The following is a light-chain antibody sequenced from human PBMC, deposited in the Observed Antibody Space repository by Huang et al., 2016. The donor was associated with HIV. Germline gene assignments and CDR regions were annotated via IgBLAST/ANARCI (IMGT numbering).Light chain of an antibody. CDR2: GAS. CDR3: QQYNNWPGT. J-gene: IGKJ1*01. Sequence: EIVMTQSPATLSVSPGERATLSCWASQSFSNNLAWYQQKPGQAPRLLIYGASTRATGIPARFSGSGSGTEFTVTISSLQSEDFAVYYCQQYNNWPGTFGQGTKVEIK. CDR1: QSFSNN. V-gene: IGKV3-15*01.